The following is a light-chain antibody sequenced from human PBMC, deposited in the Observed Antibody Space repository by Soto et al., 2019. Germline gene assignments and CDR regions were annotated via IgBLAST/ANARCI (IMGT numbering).Light chain of an antibody. Sequence: EIVLTQSPGTLCMSPGERATLSCRASQSVSSSYLAWYQQKPGQAPRLLIYGASSRATGIPDRFSGSGSGTDFTLTISRLEPEDVAAYYCQQYGSSPPYTFGQGTKLEIK. CDR3: QQYGSSPPYT. J-gene: IGKJ2*01. CDR1: QSVSSSY. V-gene: IGKV3-20*01. CDR2: GAS.